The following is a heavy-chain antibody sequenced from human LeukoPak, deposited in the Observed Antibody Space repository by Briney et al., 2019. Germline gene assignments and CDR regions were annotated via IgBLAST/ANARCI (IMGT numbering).Heavy chain of an antibody. J-gene: IGHJ4*02. Sequence: ASVKVSCKASGYTFTSYGINWVRRAPGQGLEWVGWINSYNGNTNYAQKLQGRVTMTTDTSTSTVYMELRSLRSDDTAVYYCVRGGRYYFDYWGQGTLVTVSS. CDR2: INSYNGNT. CDR1: GYTFTSYG. CDR3: VRGGRYYFDY. V-gene: IGHV1-18*01. D-gene: IGHD1-14*01.